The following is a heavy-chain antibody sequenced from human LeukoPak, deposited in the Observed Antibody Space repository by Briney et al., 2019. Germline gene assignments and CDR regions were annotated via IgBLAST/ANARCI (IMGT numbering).Heavy chain of an antibody. CDR2: ISSSSSYI. D-gene: IGHD6-19*01. V-gene: IGHV3-21*01. CDR3: ARELLAVAGVYYYYGMDV. J-gene: IGHJ6*02. Sequence: GGSLRLSCAASGFTFSSYSMNWVRQAPGKGLGWVSSISSSSSYIYYADSVKGRFTISRDNAKNSLYLQMNSLRAEDTAVYYCARELLAVAGVYYYYGMDVWGQGTTVTVSS. CDR1: GFTFSSYS.